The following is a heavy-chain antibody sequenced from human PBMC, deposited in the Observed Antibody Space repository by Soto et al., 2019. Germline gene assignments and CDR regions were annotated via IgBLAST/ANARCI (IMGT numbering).Heavy chain of an antibody. V-gene: IGHV4-31*02. D-gene: IGHD4-4*01. CDR2: IYYSGST. Sequence: SETLSLTCPVSGDSVSSDGYYWSWIRQHPGKGLEWIGDIYYSGSTSYHPSLKSRVTISVDTSENHLSLRLNSVTAEDTAVYYCARDRMTTVTHDYYYYYYGMDVWGQGTTVTVSS. CDR3: ARDRMTTVTHDYYYYYYGMDV. CDR1: GDSVSSDGYY. J-gene: IGHJ6*02.